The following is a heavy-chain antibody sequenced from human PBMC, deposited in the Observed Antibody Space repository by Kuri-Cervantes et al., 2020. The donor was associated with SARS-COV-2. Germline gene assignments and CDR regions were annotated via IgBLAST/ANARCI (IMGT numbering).Heavy chain of an antibody. V-gene: IGHV3-53*01. CDR1: GLTVSSNY. CDR3: ARGAIFGVVIAHFDY. J-gene: IGHJ4*02. D-gene: IGHD3-3*01. Sequence: GGSLRLSCAASGLTVSSNYMSWVRQAPGKGLEWVSVIYSGGSTYYADSVKGRFTISRDNSKNTLYLQMNSLRAEDTAVYYCARGAIFGVVIAHFDYWGQGTLVTVSS. CDR2: IYSGGST.